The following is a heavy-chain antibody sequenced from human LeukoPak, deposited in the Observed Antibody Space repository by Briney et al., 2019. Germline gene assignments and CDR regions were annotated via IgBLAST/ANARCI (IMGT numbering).Heavy chain of an antibody. Sequence: GGSLRLSCAASGFTFSSYAMSWVRQAPGKGLEWVSAISGSGGSTYYADSVKGRFTISRDNSKNTLYLQMNSLRAEDTAVYYCARDRIPVLRFLEWSKGVDWGQGTLVTVSS. CDR2: ISGSGGST. V-gene: IGHV3-23*01. D-gene: IGHD3-3*01. CDR1: GFTFSSYA. J-gene: IGHJ4*02. CDR3: ARDRIPVLRFLEWSKGVD.